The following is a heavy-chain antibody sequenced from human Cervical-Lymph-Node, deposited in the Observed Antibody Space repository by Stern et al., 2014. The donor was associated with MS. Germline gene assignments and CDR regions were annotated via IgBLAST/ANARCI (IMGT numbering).Heavy chain of an antibody. CDR3: ARDRQRAGSEIRGIDV. CDR1: GGSVNSDGDY. V-gene: IGHV4-61*08. Sequence: QVQLVESGPGLVKPSETLSLSCTVSGGSVNSDGDYWSWNRQPPGNGLEWIGYIYNTGRTNYTPSVKSRVTISVDMSKNQFSLKLSSVTPADTAMYYCARDRQRAGSEIRGIDVWGQGTTVIVSS. CDR2: IYNTGRT. J-gene: IGHJ6*02. D-gene: IGHD3-10*01.